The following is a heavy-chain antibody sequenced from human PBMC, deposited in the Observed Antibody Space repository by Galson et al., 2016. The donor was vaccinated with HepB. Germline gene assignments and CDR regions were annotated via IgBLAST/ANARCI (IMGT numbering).Heavy chain of an antibody. D-gene: IGHD5-18*01. Sequence: ETLSLTCTVSGGSVSSGNQYWSWIRQSPGKGLEWVSTISGGGGSTFYADSVKGRFTISRDDSKNSLYLQMNSLRAEDTAVYYCAKDSRRTATYWIPGDYYGMDVWGLGTTVIVS. CDR1: GGSVSSGNQY. J-gene: IGHJ6*02. CDR2: ISGGGGST. CDR3: AKDSRRTATYWIPGDYYGMDV. V-gene: IGHV3-23*01.